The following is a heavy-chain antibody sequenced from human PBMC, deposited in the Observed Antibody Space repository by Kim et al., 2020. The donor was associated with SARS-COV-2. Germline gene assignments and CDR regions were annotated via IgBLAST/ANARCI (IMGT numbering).Heavy chain of an antibody. J-gene: IGHJ4*02. Sequence: GGSLRLSCAASGFTFSIYAMNWVRQAPGKGKEWVSSISASGGDTNYADSVKGRFTISRDNAKNTLYLEMNSLRAEDTAVYYCAKDREGATPYYYFDFWGQGSLVTVSS. V-gene: IGHV3-23*01. CDR2: ISASGGDT. CDR1: GFTFSIYA. D-gene: IGHD1-1*01. CDR3: AKDREGATPYYYFDF.